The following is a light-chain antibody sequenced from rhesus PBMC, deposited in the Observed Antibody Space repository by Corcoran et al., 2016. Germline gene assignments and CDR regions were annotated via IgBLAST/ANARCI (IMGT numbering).Light chain of an antibody. CDR1: QGIKNY. J-gene: IGKJ1*01. V-gene: IGKV1S14*01. CDR3: QQHNTYPT. Sequence: DIQMSQSPSSLSASVGDRVTITCRASQGIKNYLAWYQQRPGKAPKALIYSASNLEGGVPSRLSDSGSGTDFTLTSSSLQPEDFATDYSQQHNTYPTFGQGTKVEIK. CDR2: SAS.